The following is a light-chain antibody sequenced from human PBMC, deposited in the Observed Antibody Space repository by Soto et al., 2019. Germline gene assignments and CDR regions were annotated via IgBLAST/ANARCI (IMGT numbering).Light chain of an antibody. CDR1: QSVSSS. V-gene: IGKV3-11*01. CDR3: QQRSSWPHT. J-gene: IGKJ4*01. Sequence: EIVLTQSPATLSLSPGERAALSCRASQSVSSSLGWYQQRPGQAPRLLIYDASNRATGIPARFSGSGSGTDFTLTISSLEPEDFAVYYCQQRSSWPHTFGGGTKVEIK. CDR2: DAS.